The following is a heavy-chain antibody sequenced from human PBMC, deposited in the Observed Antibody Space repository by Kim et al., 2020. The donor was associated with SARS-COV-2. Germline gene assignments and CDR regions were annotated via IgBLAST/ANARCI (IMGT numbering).Heavy chain of an antibody. Sequence: GGSLRLSCAASGFTFSDYYMSWIRQAPGKGLEWVSYISSSSSYTNYADSVKGRFTISRDNAKNSLYLQMNSLRAEDTAVYYCARGPTRSGTYYFDYWGQGTLVTVSS. V-gene: IGHV3-11*06. J-gene: IGHJ4*02. CDR2: ISSSSSYT. D-gene: IGHD1-26*01. CDR1: GFTFSDYY. CDR3: ARGPTRSGTYYFDY.